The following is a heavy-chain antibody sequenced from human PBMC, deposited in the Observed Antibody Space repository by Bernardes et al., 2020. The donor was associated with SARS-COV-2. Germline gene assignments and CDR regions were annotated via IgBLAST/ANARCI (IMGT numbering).Heavy chain of an antibody. J-gene: IGHJ4*02. D-gene: IGHD6-19*01. Sequence: RECRRLSCAASGFCLSSYWISWVRQAPGKGRGWVGTMKRDGSQRSSVDSVRGRFTIYRDNAKKLMYLQMNSPRAEDTAVYYCARIDEVTGRAYWGQGTLVTVSS. CDR3: ARIDEVTGRAY. V-gene: IGHV3-7*01. CDR2: MKRDGSQR. CDR1: GFCLSSYW.